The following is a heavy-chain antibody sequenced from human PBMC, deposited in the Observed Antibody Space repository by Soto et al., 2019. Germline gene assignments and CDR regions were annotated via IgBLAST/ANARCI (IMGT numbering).Heavy chain of an antibody. CDR3: AKVVDYDSTGYYSHLDH. J-gene: IGHJ4*02. D-gene: IGHD3-22*01. Sequence: EVQLLESGGGLVQPGGSLRLSCAASGFTFSSYALTWVRQAPGKGLEWVSVIGASGSSTFHADSVKGRFTISRDNSKNTLFLHMNSLRAEDTAVYYCAKVVDYDSTGYYSHLDHWGQGTLVTVSS. CDR1: GFTFSSYA. V-gene: IGHV3-23*01. CDR2: IGASGSST.